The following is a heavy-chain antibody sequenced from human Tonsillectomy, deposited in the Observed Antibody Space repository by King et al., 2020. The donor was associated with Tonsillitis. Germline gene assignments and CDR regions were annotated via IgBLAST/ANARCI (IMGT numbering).Heavy chain of an antibody. J-gene: IGHJ4*02. CDR2: IYYSGST. CDR3: GVQSGNDY. V-gene: IGHV4-39*01. CDR1: GGSISSSSYY. D-gene: IGHD1-14*01. Sequence: LQLQESGPGLVKPSETLSLTCTVSGGSISSSSYYWGWIRQSPGKGLEWIGSIYYSGSTYYNPSLKSRVTISVDTSKNQFSLKLSSVTAADTAVYYCGVQSGNDYWGQGTLVTVSS.